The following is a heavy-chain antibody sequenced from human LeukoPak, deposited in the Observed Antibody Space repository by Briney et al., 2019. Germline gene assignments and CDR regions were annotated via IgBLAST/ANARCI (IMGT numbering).Heavy chain of an antibody. CDR2: INPNSGGT. D-gene: IGHD1-26*01. CDR3: ARKVGATPTPFDY. J-gene: IGHJ4*02. Sequence: ASVKVSCKASGYTLTGYYMHWVRQAPGQGLEWMGWINPNSGGTNYAQKFQGRVTMTRDTSISTAYMELSRLRSDDTAVYYCARKVGATPTPFDYWGQGTLVTVSS. CDR1: GYTLTGYY. V-gene: IGHV1-2*02.